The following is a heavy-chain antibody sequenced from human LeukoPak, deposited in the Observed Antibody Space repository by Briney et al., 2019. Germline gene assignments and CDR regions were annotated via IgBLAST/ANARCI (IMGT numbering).Heavy chain of an antibody. CDR3: ARVGAASDYFDLDY. D-gene: IGHD1-26*01. V-gene: IGHV7-4-1*02. Sequence: ASVKVSCKASGYTFTSYAMNWVRQAPGQGLEWMGWINTNTGNPTYAQGFTGRFVFSLDTSVSTAYLQISSLKAEDTAVYYCARVGAASDYFDLDYWGQGTLVTVSS. CDR2: INTNTGNP. J-gene: IGHJ4*02. CDR1: GYTFTSYA.